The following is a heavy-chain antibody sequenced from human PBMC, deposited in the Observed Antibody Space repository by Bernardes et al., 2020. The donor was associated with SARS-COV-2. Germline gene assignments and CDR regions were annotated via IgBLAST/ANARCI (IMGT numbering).Heavy chain of an antibody. CDR3: AQAGKGYSSSWYLDH. CDR2: ISFHGSNI. CDR1: GFSFSTYA. V-gene: IGHV3-30*02. D-gene: IGHD6-13*01. Sequence: GGSLRLSCAASGFSFSTYAMHWVRQAPGKGLEWVSFISFHGSNIYYADSVKGRFTISRDNSENTLYLQMNSLRPEDTAVYYCAQAGKGYSSSWYLDHWGQGTLVTVPS. J-gene: IGHJ4*02.